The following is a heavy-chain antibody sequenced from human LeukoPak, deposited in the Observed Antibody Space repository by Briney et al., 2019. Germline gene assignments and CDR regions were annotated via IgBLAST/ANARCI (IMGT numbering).Heavy chain of an antibody. V-gene: IGHV3-30*18. CDR2: ISADGTET. CDR1: RFAFNRRG. J-gene: IGHJ4*02. D-gene: IGHD7-27*01. Sequence: HPGGSLRLSCVTSRFAFNRRGMHWVPQAPDKGLEWVAVISADGTETYYAVSVKGRFTISRDSSQSTLYLHMNGLRFEDTAVYYCAKDLGHKIANYLDNWGQGTLVTVSS. CDR3: AKDLGHKIANYLDN.